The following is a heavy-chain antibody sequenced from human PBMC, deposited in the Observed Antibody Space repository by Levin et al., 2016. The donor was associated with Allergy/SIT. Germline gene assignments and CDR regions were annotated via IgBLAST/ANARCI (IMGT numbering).Heavy chain of an antibody. CDR2: ISSSSSTI. D-gene: IGHD4-17*01. J-gene: IGHJ6*02. V-gene: IGHV3-48*01. CDR3: ARDALTVTSQLGYYYYGMDV. CDR1: GFTFSSYS. Sequence: GGSLRLSCAASGFTFSSYSMNWVRQAPGKGLEWVSYISSSSSTIYYADSVKGRFTISRDNAKNSLYLQMNSLRAEDTAVYYCARDALTVTSQLGYYYYGMDVWGQGTTVTVSS.